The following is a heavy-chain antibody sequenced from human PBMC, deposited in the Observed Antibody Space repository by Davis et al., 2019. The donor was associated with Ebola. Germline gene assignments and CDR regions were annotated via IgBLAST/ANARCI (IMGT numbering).Heavy chain of an antibody. CDR1: GGSISSYY. Sequence: SETLSLTCTVSGGSISSYYRSWIRQPPGKGLEWIGYIYYSGSTNYNPSLKSRVTISVDTSKNQFSLKLSHVTAADTAVYYCARDWRWYYDSSGYDYYYYYGMDVWGQGTTVTVSS. J-gene: IGHJ6*02. V-gene: IGHV4-59*01. D-gene: IGHD3-22*01. CDR3: ARDWRWYYDSSGYDYYYYYGMDV. CDR2: IYYSGST.